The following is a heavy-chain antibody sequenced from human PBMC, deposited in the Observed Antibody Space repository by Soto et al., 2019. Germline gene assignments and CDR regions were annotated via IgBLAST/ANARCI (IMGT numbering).Heavy chain of an antibody. J-gene: IGHJ6*02. D-gene: IGHD3-3*01. Sequence: SVKFSCKASGFTFTSSAVQWVRQARGQRLDWIGWIVVGSGNTNYAQKFQERVTITRDMSKSTDYMELSSLRSEDTAVYYCAEPRFTFGVVMAEVDVWGQGTTVTVSS. CDR3: AEPRFTFGVVMAEVDV. V-gene: IGHV1-58*01. CDR1: GFTFTSSA. CDR2: IVVGSGNT.